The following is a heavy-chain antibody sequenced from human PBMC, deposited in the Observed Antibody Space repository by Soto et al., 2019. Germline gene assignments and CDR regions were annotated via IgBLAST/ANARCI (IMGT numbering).Heavy chain of an antibody. CDR2: ISGSGDST. V-gene: IGHV3-23*01. CDR3: AKALYGGFTY. D-gene: IGHD3-10*01. CDR1: GFTFSVYA. Sequence: EVRLLESGGGLVQPGGSLRLSCAASGFTFSVYAMSWVRQAPGKGLEWVSGISGSGDSTPYADSVKGRFTVSRDNSKSMLYLQTNSLRAEDTAIYYCAKALYGGFTYWGQGTLVTVSS. J-gene: IGHJ4*02.